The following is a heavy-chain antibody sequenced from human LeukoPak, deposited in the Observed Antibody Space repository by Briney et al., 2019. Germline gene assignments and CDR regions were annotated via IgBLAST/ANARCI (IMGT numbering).Heavy chain of an antibody. Sequence: SETLSLTCAVSGYSISSGYYWGWIRQPPGKGLEWIGSIYHSGSTYYNPSLKSRVTISVDTSKNQFSLKLSSVTAADTAVYYCARQGQWLVGYFDNWGQGTLVTVSS. CDR1: GYSISSGYY. CDR3: ARQGQWLVGYFDN. CDR2: IYHSGST. J-gene: IGHJ4*02. D-gene: IGHD6-19*01. V-gene: IGHV4-38-2*01.